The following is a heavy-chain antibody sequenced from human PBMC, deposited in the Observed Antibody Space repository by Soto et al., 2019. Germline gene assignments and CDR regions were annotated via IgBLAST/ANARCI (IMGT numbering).Heavy chain of an antibody. J-gene: IGHJ4*02. V-gene: IGHV4-31*03. CDR2: VSYTGNT. CDR3: ARAGDSSGPVALGY. CDR1: GGSIGSGGYW. D-gene: IGHD6-19*01. Sequence: SETLSLTCTVSGGSIGSGGYWWSWIRQHPGRGLEWIGFVSYTGNTQYNPSLKSRVNISVDTSTKQFSLKLSSVTAADTAVYYCARAGDSSGPVALGYWGQGTLVTVSS.